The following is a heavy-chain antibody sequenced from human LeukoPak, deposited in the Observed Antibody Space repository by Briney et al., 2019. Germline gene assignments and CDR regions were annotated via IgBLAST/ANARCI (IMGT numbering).Heavy chain of an antibody. V-gene: IGHV3-30-3*01. CDR3: ARTSGSYMYYFDY. D-gene: IGHD1-26*01. CDR2: ISYDGSNK. Sequence: GGSLRLTCAASGFTFSSYAMHWVRQAPGKGLEWVAVISYDGSNKYYADSVKGRFTISRDNSKNTLYLQMNSLRAEDTAVYYCARTSGSYMYYFDYWGQGTLVTVSS. J-gene: IGHJ4*02. CDR1: GFTFSSYA.